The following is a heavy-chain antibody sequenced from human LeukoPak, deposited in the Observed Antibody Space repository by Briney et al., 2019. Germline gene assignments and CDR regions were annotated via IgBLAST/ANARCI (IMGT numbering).Heavy chain of an antibody. D-gene: IGHD5/OR15-5a*01. V-gene: IGHV3-30*04. CDR2: ISYDGSNK. CDR1: GFTFSSYA. CDR3: ARGAVCDY. Sequence: GGSLRLSCAASGFTFSSYAMSWVRQAPGKGLEWVAVISYDGSNKYYADSVKGRFTISRDNSKNTLYLQMNSLRAEDTAVYYCARGAVCDYWGQGTLVTVSS. J-gene: IGHJ4*02.